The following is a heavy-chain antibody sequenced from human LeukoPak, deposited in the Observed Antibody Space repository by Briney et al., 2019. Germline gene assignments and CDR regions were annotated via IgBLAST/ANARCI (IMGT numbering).Heavy chain of an antibody. Sequence: PGGSLRLSCAASGFTFSSYNMNWVRQAPGKGLEWVSSISSSSGYIYYADSLKGRFTISRDNAKSSLYLQMNSPRAEDTAVYYCARAPTFSGWFDYWGQGTLVTVSS. CDR2: ISSSSGYI. D-gene: IGHD6-19*01. CDR3: ARAPTFSGWFDY. CDR1: GFTFSSYN. V-gene: IGHV3-21*01. J-gene: IGHJ4*02.